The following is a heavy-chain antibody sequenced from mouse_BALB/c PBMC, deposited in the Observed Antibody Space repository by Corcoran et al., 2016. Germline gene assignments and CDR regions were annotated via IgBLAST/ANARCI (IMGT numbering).Heavy chain of an antibody. CDR2: INTHSGVP. J-gene: IGHJ4*01. D-gene: IGHD4-1*02. CDR3: ATTGTGGYYSMDY. Sequence: QIQLVQSGPELKKPGETVRISCKASGYTFTTAGMQWVQKMPGKGLKWIGWINTHSGVPGYAEDFMGRFAFSLETSASTAHLQINNLKNEDTATYFCATTGTGGYYSMDYWGQGTSVTVSS. V-gene: IGHV9-4*02. CDR1: GYTFTTAG.